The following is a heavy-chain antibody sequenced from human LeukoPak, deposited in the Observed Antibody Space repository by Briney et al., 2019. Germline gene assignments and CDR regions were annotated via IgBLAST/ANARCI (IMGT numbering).Heavy chain of an antibody. CDR1: GSTVTNAW. J-gene: IGHJ5*02. V-gene: IGHV3-15*07. CDR3: TRDPRGDNRRFDP. D-gene: IGHD3-10*01. CDR2: IKSKSDGGTT. Sequence: GGSLRLSCAASGSTVTNAWMNWVRQAPGKGLEWVGRIKSKSDGGTTDYAAAVEGRFTISRDDSRDTLYLQMNSLKSDDTAVYYCTRDPRGDNRRFDPWGQGTLVTVSS.